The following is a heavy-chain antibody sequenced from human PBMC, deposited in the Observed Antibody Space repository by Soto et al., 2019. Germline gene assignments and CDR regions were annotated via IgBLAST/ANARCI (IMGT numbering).Heavy chain of an antibody. V-gene: IGHV1-69*13. CDR2: IIPIFGTA. CDR1: GGTFSSYA. CDR3: ATGYSSSWYYYYGMDV. D-gene: IGHD6-13*01. J-gene: IGHJ6*02. Sequence: GASVKVSCKASGGTFSSYAISWVRQAPGQGLEWMGGIIPIFGTANYAQKFQGRVTITADESTSTAYMELSSLRSEDTAVYYCATGYSSSWYYYYGMDVWGQGTTVTVSS.